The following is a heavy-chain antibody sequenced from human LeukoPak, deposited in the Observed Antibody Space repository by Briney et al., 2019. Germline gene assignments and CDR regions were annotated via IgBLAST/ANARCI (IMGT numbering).Heavy chain of an antibody. CDR1: GYSINSGYY. CDR2: INHSGST. J-gene: IGHJ5*02. CDR3: ARGNWFDP. V-gene: IGHV4-34*01. Sequence: SETLSLTCTVSGYSINSGYYWSWIRQPPGKGLEWIGEINHSGSTNYNPSLKSRVTISVDTSKNQFSLKLSSVTAADTAVYYCARGNWFDPWGQGTLVTVSS.